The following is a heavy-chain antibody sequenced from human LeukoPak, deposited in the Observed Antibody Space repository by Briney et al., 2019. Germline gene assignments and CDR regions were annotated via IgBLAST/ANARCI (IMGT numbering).Heavy chain of an antibody. J-gene: IGHJ4*02. CDR2: MGSGGTYI. Sequence: GGSLRLSCAASGFTFSIYAMTWVRQAPGKGLEWVSSMGSGGTYIYYADSVRGRFTISRDNAKDSLFLLMNSLRVEDTAVYYCARGRPTGSSRRFIVQWGQGTLVSVSS. CDR3: ARGRPTGSSRRFIVQ. D-gene: IGHD1-26*01. V-gene: IGHV3-21*06. CDR1: GFTFSIYA.